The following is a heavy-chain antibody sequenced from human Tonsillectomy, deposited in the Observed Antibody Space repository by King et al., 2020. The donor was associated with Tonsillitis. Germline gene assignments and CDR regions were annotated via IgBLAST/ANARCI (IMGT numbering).Heavy chain of an antibody. CDR3: ARAAYYYVSSACLFDY. D-gene: IGHD3-22*01. V-gene: IGHV4-38-2*01. J-gene: IGHJ4*02. CDR2: VYHSGST. Sequence: QLQESGPGLVKPSETLSLTCAVSGYSISSGYYWGWIRQPPGTGLEWIGSVYHSGSTYYNPSLKSRVTISVDTSNNQFSLKLSSVTAADTAVYYCARAAYYYVSSACLFDYWGQGTLVTVSS. CDR1: GYSISSGYY.